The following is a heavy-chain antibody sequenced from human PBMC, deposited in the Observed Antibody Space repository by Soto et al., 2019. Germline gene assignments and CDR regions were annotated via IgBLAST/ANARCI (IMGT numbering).Heavy chain of an antibody. V-gene: IGHV3-48*03. CDR2: ISDSGETK. D-gene: IGHD2-15*01. Sequence: EVQMVESGGGLVQPGGSMRLSCAASGFTFSSYDMNWVRQAPGKGLEWVSYISDSGETKYYADSVKGRFTVSRDNAKNSLYLQMNSLRAEDTAVYYCARDTVSFVVAATYYFDYWGQGTLGTVSS. CDR1: GFTFSSYD. CDR3: ARDTVSFVVAATYYFDY. J-gene: IGHJ4*02.